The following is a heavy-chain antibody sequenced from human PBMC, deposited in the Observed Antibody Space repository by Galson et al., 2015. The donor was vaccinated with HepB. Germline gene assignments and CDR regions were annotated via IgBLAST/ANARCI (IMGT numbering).Heavy chain of an antibody. J-gene: IGHJ4*02. CDR3: MRHSPFGGVITVNEY. CDR2: IDWDNDK. Sequence: PALVKPTQTLALTCTFSGFSLSTSGMCMSWIRQPPGKALEWLARIDWDNDKYYSTSLKTRLTISRDTSKNQVVLTMANLDPEDTATYYCMRHSPFGGVITVNEYWGQGTLVTVSS. CDR1: GFSLSTSGMC. D-gene: IGHD3-16*02. V-gene: IGHV2-70*11.